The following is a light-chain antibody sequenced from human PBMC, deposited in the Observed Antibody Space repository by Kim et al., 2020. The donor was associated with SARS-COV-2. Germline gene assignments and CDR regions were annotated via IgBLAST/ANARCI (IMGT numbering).Light chain of an antibody. Sequence: QAGLTQPPSVSKGLRQTATLTCTGNSNNVGNQGAAWLQQHQGHPPKLLSYRNNNRPSGISERLSASRSGNTASLTITGLQPEDEADYYCSAWDSSLSAVVFGGGNQLTVL. CDR1: SNNVGNQG. J-gene: IGLJ2*01. CDR3: SAWDSSLSAVV. V-gene: IGLV10-54*01. CDR2: RNN.